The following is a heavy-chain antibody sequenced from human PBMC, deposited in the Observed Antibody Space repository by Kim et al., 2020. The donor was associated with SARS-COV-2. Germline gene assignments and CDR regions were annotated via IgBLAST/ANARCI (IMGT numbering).Heavy chain of an antibody. V-gene: IGHV5-51*01. CDR3: ARKGDSSGYYLDAFDI. Sequence: GESLKISCKGSGYSFTSYWIGWVRQMPGKGLEWMGIIYPGDSDTRYSPSFQGQVTISADKSISTAYLQWSSLKASDTAMYYCARKGDSSGYYLDAFDIWGQGTMVTVSS. J-gene: IGHJ3*02. CDR1: GYSFTSYW. D-gene: IGHD3-22*01. CDR2: IYPGDSDT.